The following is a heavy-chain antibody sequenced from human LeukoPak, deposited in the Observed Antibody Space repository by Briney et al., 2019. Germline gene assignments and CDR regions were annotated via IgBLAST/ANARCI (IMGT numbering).Heavy chain of an antibody. CDR3: ARVELEMSIIVSMSIDV. CDR2: IFYTGST. CDR1: GGSINNPNYY. J-gene: IGHJ6*03. Sequence: PSETLSLTCTVSGGSINNPNYYWGWIRQAPGKGLEWIGHIFYTGSTYYKSSLKRRVSISVDTSNNHFSLRLNSVTTADTAMYYCARVELEMSIIVSMSIDVWGKGTTVTVSS. V-gene: IGHV4-39*07. D-gene: IGHD5-24*01.